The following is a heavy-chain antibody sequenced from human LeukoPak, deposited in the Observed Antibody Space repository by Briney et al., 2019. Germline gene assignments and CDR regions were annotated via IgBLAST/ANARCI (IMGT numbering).Heavy chain of an antibody. Sequence: SETLSLTCTVSGGSISSGGYYWSWIRQHPGTGLEWIGYIYYSGSTYYNPSLKSRVTISVDTSKNQFSLKLSSVTAADTAVYYCARDSSGYDHFDYWGQGTLVTVSS. V-gene: IGHV4-31*03. CDR2: IYYSGST. J-gene: IGHJ4*02. CDR3: ARDSSGYDHFDY. CDR1: GGSISSGGYY. D-gene: IGHD5-12*01.